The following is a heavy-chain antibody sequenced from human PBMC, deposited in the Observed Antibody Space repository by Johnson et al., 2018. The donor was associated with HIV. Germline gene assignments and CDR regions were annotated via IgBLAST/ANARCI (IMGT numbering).Heavy chain of an antibody. CDR2: ISSSDSAI. V-gene: IGHV3-11*04. D-gene: IGHD2-8*01. CDR1: GFTFSDSY. CDR3: SRSVNAGRPFDI. J-gene: IGHJ3*02. Sequence: QVQLVESGGGLVQPGGSLRLSCGASGFTFSDSYMNWIRQAPGKGLEWVSYISSSDSAIWYADSVKGRFTVTRDTAKNSWYLQMNSLRAEDTAVYYCSRSVNAGRPFDIWGQGTLVTVSS.